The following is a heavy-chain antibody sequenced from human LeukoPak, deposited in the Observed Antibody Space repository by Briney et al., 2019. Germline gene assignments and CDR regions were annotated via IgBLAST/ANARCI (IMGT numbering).Heavy chain of an antibody. CDR3: ARQYQIGPGVGLG. CDR1: GGSINNDHYY. CDR2: IYYSGST. V-gene: IGHV4-39*01. Sequence: PSETLSLTCTVSGGSINNDHYYWGWIRQPPGKGLEWIGSIYYSGSTHYNPSLKSRVTISVDTTKNQFSLKLSSVTAADTAVYYCARQYQIGPGVGLGWGQGTLVTVSS. J-gene: IGHJ4*02. D-gene: IGHD2-21*01.